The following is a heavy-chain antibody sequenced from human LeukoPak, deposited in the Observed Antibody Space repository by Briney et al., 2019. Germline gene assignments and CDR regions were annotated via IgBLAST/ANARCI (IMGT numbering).Heavy chain of an antibody. J-gene: IGHJ4*02. CDR2: ISGGAVST. V-gene: IGHV3-23*01. Sequence: PGGSLRLSCAASGFTFTNYGMSWVRQAPGKGLEWVSGISGGAVSTNYADSVKGRFTISRDNSKNTLYLQMNSLRAEDTAVYYCAKSGRYCSAGRCYQEASLDYWGQGTLVSVSS. CDR3: AKSGRYCSAGRCYQEASLDY. CDR1: GFTFTNYG. D-gene: IGHD2-15*01.